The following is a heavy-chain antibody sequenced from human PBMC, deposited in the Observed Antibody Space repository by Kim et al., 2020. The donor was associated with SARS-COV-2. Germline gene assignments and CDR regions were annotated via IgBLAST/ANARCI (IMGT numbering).Heavy chain of an antibody. J-gene: IGHJ4*01. CDR1: GGSVSSGSYY. Sequence: SETLSLTCTVSGGSVSSGSYYWSWIRQPPGKGLEWIGYIYYSGSTNYNPSLKSRVTISVDTSKNQFSLKLSPVTAADTAVYYCASWAGYSGYEGVYYFD. CDR3: ASWAGYSGYEGVYYFD. CDR2: IYYSGST. V-gene: IGHV4-61*01. D-gene: IGHD5-12*01.